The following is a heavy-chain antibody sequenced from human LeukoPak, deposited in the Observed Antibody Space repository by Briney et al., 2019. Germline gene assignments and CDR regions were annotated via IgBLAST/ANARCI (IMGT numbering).Heavy chain of an antibody. V-gene: IGHV3-66*02. CDR1: GFTVSSNY. J-gene: IGHJ4*02. CDR2: IYSGGST. D-gene: IGHD1-26*01. Sequence: PGGSLRLSCAASGFTVSSNYMSWVRQAPGKGLEWVSVIYSGGSTYYADSVKGRFTISRDNSKNTLYLQMNSLRAEDTAVYYFARDPTYYYFDYWGQGTLVTVSS. CDR3: ARDPTYYYFDY.